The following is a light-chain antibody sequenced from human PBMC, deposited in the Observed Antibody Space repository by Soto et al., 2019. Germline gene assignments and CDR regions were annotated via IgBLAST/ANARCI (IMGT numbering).Light chain of an antibody. V-gene: IGKV3-20*01. CDR2: GAS. J-gene: IGKJ1*01. CDR3: QQYGSSPRT. Sequence: PGERATLSCRASQSVSSSYLAWYQQKPGQAPRLLIYGASSRATGIPVRFSGSGSGTDFTLTISRLEPEDFAVYYCQQYGSSPRTFGQGTKVEIK. CDR1: QSVSSSY.